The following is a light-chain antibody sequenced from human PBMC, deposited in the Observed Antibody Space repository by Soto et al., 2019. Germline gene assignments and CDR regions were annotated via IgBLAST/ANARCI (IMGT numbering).Light chain of an antibody. CDR3: QQYGTSPRYT. V-gene: IGKV3-20*01. CDR1: QTVRNNY. J-gene: IGKJ2*01. Sequence: EIVLTQSPGTLSLSPGERATLSCRASQTVRNNYLAWYQQRPGQAPRLLIYGASSRATDIPDRFSGSGSGTDFTLAISGLEPEDFAVYYCQQYGTSPRYTFGQGTKLETK. CDR2: GAS.